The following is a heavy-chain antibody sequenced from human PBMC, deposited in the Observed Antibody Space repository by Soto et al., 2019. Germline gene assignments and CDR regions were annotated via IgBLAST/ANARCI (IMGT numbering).Heavy chain of an antibody. CDR2: IHYSGKT. D-gene: IGHD1-26*01. V-gene: IGHV4-59*08. CDR3: ARAWEGYFDY. J-gene: IGHJ4*02. CDR1: GDSISTYH. Sequence: PSETLSLTCSVSGDSISTYHWSWIRQPPGKGLEWIGYIHYSGKTDYNSSLKSRVTISVDTSKNQFSLNLSSVTAADSAVYYCARAWEGYFDYWGQGTLITVSS.